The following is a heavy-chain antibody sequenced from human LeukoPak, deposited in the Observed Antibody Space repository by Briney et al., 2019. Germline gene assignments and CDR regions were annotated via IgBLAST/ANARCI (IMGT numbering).Heavy chain of an antibody. CDR1: GFTFSSYW. V-gene: IGHV3-7*01. Sequence: GGSLRLSCTASGFTFSSYWMSWVRQAPGKGLEWVANIKQDGSEKYYVDSVKGRFTISRDNAKNSLYLQMNSLRAEDTAVYYCARDKVVGTTYFDYWGQGTLVTVSS. J-gene: IGHJ4*02. CDR3: ARDKVVGTTYFDY. D-gene: IGHD1-26*01. CDR2: IKQDGSEK.